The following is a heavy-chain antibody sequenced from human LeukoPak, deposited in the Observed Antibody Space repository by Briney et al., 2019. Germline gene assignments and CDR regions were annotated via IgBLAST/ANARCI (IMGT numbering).Heavy chain of an antibody. V-gene: IGHV3-30-3*01. J-gene: IGHJ6*02. Sequence: GGSLSLSCAASGFTFSSYAMHWVRQPPGKGLEWVADISYGGSNKYYAASVKGRFTISRDNSKNTLYLQMNSLRAEDTAVYDCARDLYYYGSGSFGKYYYYGMDVWGQGTTVTVSS. CDR1: GFTFSSYA. D-gene: IGHD3-10*01. CDR2: ISYGGSNK. CDR3: ARDLYYYGSGSFGKYYYYGMDV.